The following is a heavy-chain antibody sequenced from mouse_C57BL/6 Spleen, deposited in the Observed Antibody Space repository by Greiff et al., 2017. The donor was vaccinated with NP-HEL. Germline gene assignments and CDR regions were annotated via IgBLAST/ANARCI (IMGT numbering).Heavy chain of an antibody. CDR3: ARESEAWFAY. V-gene: IGHV1-61*01. Sequence: VKLQQPGAELVRPGSSVKLSCKASGYTFTSYWMDWVKQRPGQGLEWIGNIYPSDSETHYNQKFKDKATLTVDKSSSTAYMQLSSLTSEDSAVYYCARESEAWFAYWGQGTLVTVSA. J-gene: IGHJ3*01. CDR1: GYTFTSYW. CDR2: IYPSDSET.